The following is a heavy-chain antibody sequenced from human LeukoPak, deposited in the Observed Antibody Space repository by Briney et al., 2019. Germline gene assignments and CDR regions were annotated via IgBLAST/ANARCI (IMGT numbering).Heavy chain of an antibody. V-gene: IGHV3-23*01. CDR1: GFPLSSYA. J-gene: IGHJ6*03. CDR3: AKGYGWEASYYYYYMDV. Sequence: GGSLRLSCAASGFPLSSYAMSWVRQASGKGLEWVSATSSSDPGTYYADSVRGRFTISRDNSKNTLHLQMNSLRTEDTAVYYCAKGYGWEASYYYYYMDVWGKGTTVTISS. D-gene: IGHD1-26*01. CDR2: TSSSDPGT.